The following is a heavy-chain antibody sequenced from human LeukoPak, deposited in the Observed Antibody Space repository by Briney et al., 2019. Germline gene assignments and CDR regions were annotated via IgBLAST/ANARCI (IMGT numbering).Heavy chain of an antibody. D-gene: IGHD2-15*01. Sequence: GGSLRLSCAASGFTFSSYAMSWVRQAPGKGLEWVSAISGSGESTYYKDSVKGRFSISRDNSKNTLYLQMNSLRAEDTAVYHCARQLGYCSGGNCYFDLWGQGALVTVSS. J-gene: IGHJ4*02. V-gene: IGHV3-23*01. CDR3: ARQLGYCSGGNCYFDL. CDR1: GFTFSSYA. CDR2: ISGSGEST.